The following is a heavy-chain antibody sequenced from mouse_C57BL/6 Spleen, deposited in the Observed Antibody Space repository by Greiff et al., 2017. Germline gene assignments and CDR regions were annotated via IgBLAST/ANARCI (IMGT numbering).Heavy chain of an antibody. CDR3: ARLWDYDGFAY. V-gene: IGHV1-26*01. Sequence: EVQLQQSGPELVKPGASVKISCKASGYTFTDYYMNWVKQSHGKSLEWIGDINPNNGGTSYNQKFKGKATLTVDKSSSTAYMELRSLTSEDSAVYYCARLWDYDGFAYWGQGTLVTVSA. J-gene: IGHJ3*01. CDR2: INPNNGGT. CDR1: GYTFTDYY. D-gene: IGHD2-4*01.